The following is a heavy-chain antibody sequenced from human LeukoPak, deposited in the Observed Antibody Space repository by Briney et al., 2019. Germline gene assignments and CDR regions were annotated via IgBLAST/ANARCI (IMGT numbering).Heavy chain of an antibody. CDR2: ISYDGSDK. Sequence: GGSLRLSCAASGFTFSTHGMHWVRPAPGKGLEWVAVISYDGSDKYYADSVKGRFTISRDNSKSTLYLQMNSLRGEDTALYYCARSAGMAVAAPDFWGQGTLVTVSS. J-gene: IGHJ4*02. V-gene: IGHV3-30*03. D-gene: IGHD6-19*01. CDR3: ARSAGMAVAAPDF. CDR1: GFTFSTHG.